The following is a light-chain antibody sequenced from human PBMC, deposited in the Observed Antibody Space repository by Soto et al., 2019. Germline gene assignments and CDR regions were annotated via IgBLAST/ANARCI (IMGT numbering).Light chain of an antibody. J-gene: IGLJ2*01. V-gene: IGLV1-44*01. CDR3: AARDDSLKGPV. Sequence: QSVLTQPPSASGTPGQRVTISCSGSSSNIGSNTVNWYQQLPGTAPKLLIYSDNQRPSGVPDRFSGSKSGTSVSLAISGIQSEDEADYYCAARDDSLKGPVFGGGTQLTVL. CDR1: SSNIGSNT. CDR2: SDN.